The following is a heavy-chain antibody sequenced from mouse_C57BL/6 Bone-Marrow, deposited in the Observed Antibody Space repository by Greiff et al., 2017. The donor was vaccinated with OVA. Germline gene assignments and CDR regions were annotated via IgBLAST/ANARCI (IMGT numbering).Heavy chain of an antibody. J-gene: IGHJ3*01. V-gene: IGHV2-6*01. Sequence: VKLMESGPGLVAPSQSLSITCTVSGFSLTSYGVDWVRQSPGTGLEWLGVIWGVGSTNYNSALKSRLSISKDNSKSQVFLKMNSLQTDDTAMYYCASHYYGSLAYWGQGTLVTVSA. D-gene: IGHD1-1*01. CDR1: GFSLTSYG. CDR3: ASHYYGSLAY. CDR2: IWGVGST.